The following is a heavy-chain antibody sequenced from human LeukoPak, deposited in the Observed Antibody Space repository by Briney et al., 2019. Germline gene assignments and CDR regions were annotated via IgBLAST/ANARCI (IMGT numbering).Heavy chain of an antibody. Sequence: SETLSLTCTVSGGSISSYYWSWIRQPPGKGLEWIGYIYYSGSANYNPSLKSRVTISVDTSKNQFSLKLSSVTAADTAVYYCARNQHYGVNYYGMDVWGQGTTVIVSS. J-gene: IGHJ6*02. CDR1: GGSISSYY. CDR3: ARNQHYGVNYYGMDV. CDR2: IYYSGSA. D-gene: IGHD4-17*01. V-gene: IGHV4-59*01.